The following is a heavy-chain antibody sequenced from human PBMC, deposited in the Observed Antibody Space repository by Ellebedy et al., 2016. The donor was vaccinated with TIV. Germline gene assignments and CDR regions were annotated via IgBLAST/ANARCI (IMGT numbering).Heavy chain of an antibody. D-gene: IGHD3-16*01. CDR1: GITFSSYS. CDR2: ISNNGAHT. V-gene: IGHV3-21*01. CDR3: ASRIKMM. J-gene: IGHJ4*02. Sequence: PGGSLRLSCAASGITFSSYSMSWVRQAPGKGLEWVSAISNNGAHTYYAYSVKGRFTISIDNANNLLYLQMNSLRAEDTAVYYCASRIKMMWGQGTLVTVSS.